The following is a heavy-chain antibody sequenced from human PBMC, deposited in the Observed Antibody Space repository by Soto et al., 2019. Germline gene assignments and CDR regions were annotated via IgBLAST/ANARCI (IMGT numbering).Heavy chain of an antibody. J-gene: IGHJ4*02. CDR3: ARGGSAIFDY. Sequence: QVQLVQSGAAVKKPGASVKVSCKASGYTLSSYALHWVRQGPGQRLEWMGWIDAGSSNTKYSQKFQGRVTITRDTSATTAYMELSSLRYEDTAVYFCARGGSAIFDYWGQGTPVIVSS. V-gene: IGHV1-3*01. CDR1: GYTLSSYA. CDR2: IDAGSSNT. D-gene: IGHD2-2*01.